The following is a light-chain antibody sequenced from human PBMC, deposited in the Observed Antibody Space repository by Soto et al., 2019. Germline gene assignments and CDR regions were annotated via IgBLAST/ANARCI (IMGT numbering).Light chain of an antibody. CDR2: GAS. J-gene: IGKJ1*01. Sequence: EIVLTQSPATLSLSPGERATRSCRASQSVSSSYLAWYQQKPGQAPRLRIYGASTRATGIPARFSGSASGTELTLTISSLQSEDFAVYYCQEYNNWPLAFAQGTKVDIK. V-gene: IGKV3-15*01. CDR3: QEYNNWPLA. CDR1: QSVSSSY.